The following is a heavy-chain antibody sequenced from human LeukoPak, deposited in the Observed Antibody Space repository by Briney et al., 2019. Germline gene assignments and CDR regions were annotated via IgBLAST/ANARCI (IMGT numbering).Heavy chain of an antibody. V-gene: IGHV4-59*01. Sequence: SETLSLTCTVSGGSINSYYWTWIRQPPGKGLEWIGNIYYSGSTNYNPSLKSRVTISVDTSKNQFSLKLSSVTAADTAVYYCARQPSYYDSTGYYYWFDYWGQGTLVTVSS. CDR3: ARQPSYYDSTGYYYWFDY. J-gene: IGHJ4*02. CDR1: GGSINSYY. D-gene: IGHD3-22*01. CDR2: IYYSGST.